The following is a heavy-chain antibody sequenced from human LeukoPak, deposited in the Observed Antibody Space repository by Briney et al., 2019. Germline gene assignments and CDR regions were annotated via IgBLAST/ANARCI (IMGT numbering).Heavy chain of an antibody. V-gene: IGHV3-48*01. CDR1: EFTFSSYS. CDR3: ARDKPGPIGY. D-gene: IGHD1-14*01. Sequence: QPGGSLRLSCAASEFTFSSYSMNWVRQAPGKGLEWVSYISSSSSTIYYADSVKGRFTISRDNAKNSLYLQMNSLRAEDTAVYYCARDKPGPIGYWGQGTLVTVSS. CDR2: ISSSSSTI. J-gene: IGHJ4*02.